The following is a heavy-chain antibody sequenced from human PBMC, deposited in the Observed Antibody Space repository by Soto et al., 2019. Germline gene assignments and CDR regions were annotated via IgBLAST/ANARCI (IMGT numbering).Heavy chain of an antibody. J-gene: IGHJ4*02. V-gene: IGHV1-46*02. CDR3: ARDEGYSSGWPKYYFDY. Sequence: ASVKVSCKASGGTFNNYPITWVRQAPGQGLEWMGIINPSGGTTSYAQKFQGRVTMTRDTSTSTVYMELSSLRSEDTAVYYCARDEGYSSGWPKYYFDYWGQGTLVTAPQ. D-gene: IGHD6-19*01. CDR1: GGTFNNYP. CDR2: INPSGGTT.